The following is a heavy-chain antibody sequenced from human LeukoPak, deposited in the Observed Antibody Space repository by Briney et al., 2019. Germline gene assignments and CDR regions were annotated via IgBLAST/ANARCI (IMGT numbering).Heavy chain of an antibody. CDR1: GYTFTSYG. CDR2: ISAYNGNT. V-gene: IGHV1-18*04. Sequence: ASVKVSCKASGYTFTSYGISWVRQAPGQGLEWMGWISAYNGNTNYAQKLQGRVTMTTDTSPSTAYMELRSLRSDDTAVYYCARVVYGDYVGYFDYWGQGTLVTVSS. J-gene: IGHJ4*02. CDR3: ARVVYGDYVGYFDY. D-gene: IGHD4-17*01.